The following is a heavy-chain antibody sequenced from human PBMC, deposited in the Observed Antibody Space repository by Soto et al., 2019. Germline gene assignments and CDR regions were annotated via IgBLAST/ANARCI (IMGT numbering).Heavy chain of an antibody. V-gene: IGHV3-74*01. J-gene: IGHJ4*02. Sequence: PGGSLRLSCVVSEFTFSSSLMHWVRQGPGKGLVWVSRINSDGTYINYADSVKGRFTTSRDNAKNMLYLQMNSLRAEDTALYYCVTGWSEYWGQGTLVTVSS. D-gene: IGHD2-15*01. CDR3: VTGWSEY. CDR1: EFTFSSSL. CDR2: INSDGTYI.